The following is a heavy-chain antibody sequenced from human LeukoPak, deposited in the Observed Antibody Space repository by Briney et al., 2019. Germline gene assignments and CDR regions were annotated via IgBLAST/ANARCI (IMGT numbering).Heavy chain of an antibody. CDR2: INHSGST. Sequence: SETLSLTCAVYGGSFSGYYWSWIRQPPGKGLEWIGEINHSGSTNYNPSLKSRVTISVDTSKNQFSLKLSSVTAADTAVYYCARSKALLPTANDYWGQGTLVTVSS. D-gene: IGHD1-26*01. V-gene: IGHV4-34*01. J-gene: IGHJ4*02. CDR1: GGSFSGYY. CDR3: ARSKALLPTANDY.